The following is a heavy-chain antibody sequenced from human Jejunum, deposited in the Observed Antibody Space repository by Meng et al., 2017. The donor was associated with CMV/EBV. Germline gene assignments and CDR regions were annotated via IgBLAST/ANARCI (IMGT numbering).Heavy chain of an antibody. D-gene: IGHD3-3*02. Sequence: AGYSFTSYYISGMRLAPGQGPEWMGLMSPSGGYTSYAQKFEGRLTMTADTSTSTIYMDVTRLTSEDTATYYCARRSATSTHFYFDSWGQGTLVTVSS. CDR3: ARRSATSTHFYFDS. V-gene: IGHV1-46*01. J-gene: IGHJ4*02. CDR2: MSPSGGYT. CDR1: GYSFTSYY.